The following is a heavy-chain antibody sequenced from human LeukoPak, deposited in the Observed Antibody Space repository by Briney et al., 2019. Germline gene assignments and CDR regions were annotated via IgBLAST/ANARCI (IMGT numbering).Heavy chain of an antibody. CDR3: AREVTMVRGVILINWFDP. V-gene: IGHV4-38-2*02. D-gene: IGHD3-10*01. CDR2: IYHSGST. CDR1: GYSISSGYY. J-gene: IGHJ5*02. Sequence: PSETLSLTCTVSGYSISSGYYWGWIRQPPGKGLEWIGSIYHSGSTYYNPSLKSRVTISVDTSKNQFSLKLSSVTAADTAVYYCAREVTMVRGVILINWFDPWGQGTLVTVSS.